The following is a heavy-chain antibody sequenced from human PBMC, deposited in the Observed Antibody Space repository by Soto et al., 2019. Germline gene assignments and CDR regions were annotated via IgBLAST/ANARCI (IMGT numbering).Heavy chain of an antibody. D-gene: IGHD2-8*01. CDR2: ISNSGEDT. V-gene: IGHV3-11*06. CDR1: GFSFSDYY. Sequence: QVRLVESGGGLVKPGGSVRLYCAASGFSFSDYYMTWIRQAPGKGLEWVSRISNSGEDTNYADYVQGRFTISRDNGENSLYLQMTSLRAEDTAVYYCTRHLRARGIVHDVFDIWGQGTMVTVSS. CDR3: TRHLRARGIVHDVFDI. J-gene: IGHJ3*02.